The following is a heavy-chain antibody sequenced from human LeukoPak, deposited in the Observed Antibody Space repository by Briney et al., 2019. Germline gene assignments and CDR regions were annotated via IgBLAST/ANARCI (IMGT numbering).Heavy chain of an antibody. J-gene: IGHJ3*02. CDR2: IYYSGST. CDR3: ARSRCSSISCASRGAFDI. CDR1: GGSISSYY. Sequence: SETLSLTCTVSGGSISSYYWSWIRQPPGKGLEWIGHIYYSGSTNYNPSLKSRVTISVDTSKNQFSLRLSSVTAADTAVYYCARSRCSSISCASRGAFDIWGQGTMVTVSS. V-gene: IGHV4-59*12. D-gene: IGHD2-2*01.